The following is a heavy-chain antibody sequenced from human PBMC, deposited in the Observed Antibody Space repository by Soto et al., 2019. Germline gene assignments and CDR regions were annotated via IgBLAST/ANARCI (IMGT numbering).Heavy chain of an antibody. D-gene: IGHD1-7*01. CDR1: GYTFTSYG. J-gene: IGHJ4*02. Sequence: ASVKVSCKASGYTFTSYGISWVRQAPGQGLEWMGWISAYNGNTNYAQKLQGRVTMTTDTSTSTAYMELRSLRSDDTAVYYCARDANWNYPHGNFDYWGQGTLVTVSS. CDR2: ISAYNGNT. CDR3: ARDANWNYPHGNFDY. V-gene: IGHV1-18*04.